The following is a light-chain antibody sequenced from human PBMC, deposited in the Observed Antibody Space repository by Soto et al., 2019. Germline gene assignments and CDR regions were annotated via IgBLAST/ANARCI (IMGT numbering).Light chain of an antibody. J-gene: IGLJ3*02. Sequence: QLVLTQSSSASASLGSSVKLTCTLSSGHSSYIIAWHQQQPGKAPRYLMKLEGSGSYNKGSGVPDRFSGSSSGADRYLTISNLQFEDEADYYCETWDGNTRVFAGRTKLTVL. CDR1: SGHSSYI. V-gene: IGLV4-60*02. CDR3: ETWDGNTRV. CDR2: LEGSGSY.